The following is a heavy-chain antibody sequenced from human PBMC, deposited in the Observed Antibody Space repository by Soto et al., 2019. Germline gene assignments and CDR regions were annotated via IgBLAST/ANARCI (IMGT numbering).Heavy chain of an antibody. Sequence: ASVKVSCKASGYTCTSYAMHWVRQAPGQRLEWMGWINAGNGNTKYSQKFQGRVTITRDTSASTAYMELSSLRSEDTAVYYCARSIVVVPALDYWGQGTLVTVSS. J-gene: IGHJ4*02. CDR1: GYTCTSYA. V-gene: IGHV1-3*01. CDR2: INAGNGNT. CDR3: ARSIVVVPALDY. D-gene: IGHD2-21*02.